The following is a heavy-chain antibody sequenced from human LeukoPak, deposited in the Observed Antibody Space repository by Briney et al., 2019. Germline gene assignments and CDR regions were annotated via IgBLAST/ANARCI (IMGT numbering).Heavy chain of an antibody. CDR3: ASDSGSYYGVDY. CDR1: GFTFSSYS. J-gene: IGHJ4*02. V-gene: IGHV3-21*01. Sequence: GGSLRLSCAASGFTFSSYSMNWVRQAPGKGLEWVSSISSSSSYIYYADSVKGRFTISRDNAKNSLYLQMNSLRAEDTAVDYCASDSGSYYGVDYWGQGTLVTVSS. D-gene: IGHD1-26*01. CDR2: ISSSSSYI.